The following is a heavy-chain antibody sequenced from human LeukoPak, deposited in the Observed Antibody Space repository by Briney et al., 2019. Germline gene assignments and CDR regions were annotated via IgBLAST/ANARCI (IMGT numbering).Heavy chain of an antibody. Sequence: PGGSLRLSCATCGFASTNYGVHGVREAPGKGLEGVAFIRYDETKEFYADSVKGRFTVSRDNSKSRLYLQMNSLRPEDTGVYCCAKAAVATGYHYTYYMDVWGKGTTVTIS. J-gene: IGHJ6*03. CDR1: GFASTNYG. D-gene: IGHD1-1*01. V-gene: IGHV3-30*02. CDR3: AKAAVATGYHYTYYMDV. CDR2: IRYDETKE.